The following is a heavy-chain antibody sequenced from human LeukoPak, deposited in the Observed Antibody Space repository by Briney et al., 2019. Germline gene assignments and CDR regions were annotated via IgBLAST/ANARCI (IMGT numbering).Heavy chain of an antibody. CDR1: GYTFTSYA. Sequence: SVKVSCKASGYTFTSYAISWVRQAPGQGLEWMGGIIPIFGTANYAQKFQGRVTITADESTSTAYMELSSLRSEDTAVYYCARVETMVREWFLDYWGQGTLVTVSS. CDR3: ARVETMVREWFLDY. CDR2: IIPIFGTA. D-gene: IGHD3-10*01. V-gene: IGHV1-69*13. J-gene: IGHJ4*02.